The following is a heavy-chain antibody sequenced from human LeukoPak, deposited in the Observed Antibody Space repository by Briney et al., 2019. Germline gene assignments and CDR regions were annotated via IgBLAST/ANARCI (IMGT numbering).Heavy chain of an antibody. CDR1: GFTFSDYY. Sequence: GGSLRLSCAVSGFTFSDYYMHWIRQAPGKGLEWLSYISSSGSTKNYADSVKGRFTISRDNAKNSLYLQMNSLRVEDTAVYYCVRSGILTGYFASWGQGTLVTVSS. CDR2: ISSSGSTK. D-gene: IGHD3-9*01. J-gene: IGHJ4*02. CDR3: VRSGILTGYFAS. V-gene: IGHV3-11*01.